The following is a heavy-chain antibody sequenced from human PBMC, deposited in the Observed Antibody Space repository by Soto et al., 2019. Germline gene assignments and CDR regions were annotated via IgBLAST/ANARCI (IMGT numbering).Heavy chain of an antibody. V-gene: IGHV4-38-2*02. Sequence: SETLSLTCAVSCYSISSGYYWGWIRQPPGKGLEWIGTIYYSGSTYYNPSLKSRVTISVDKSKSQFSLRLISVTAADTAVYYCTREQSDDNYLDPWGQGTLVTVSS. CDR2: IYYSGST. CDR3: TREQSDDNYLDP. J-gene: IGHJ5*02. D-gene: IGHD6-19*01. CDR1: CYSISSGYY.